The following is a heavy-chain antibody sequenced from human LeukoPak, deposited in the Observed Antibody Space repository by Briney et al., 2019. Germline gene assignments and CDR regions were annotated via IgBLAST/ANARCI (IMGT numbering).Heavy chain of an antibody. J-gene: IGHJ5*01. D-gene: IGHD6-19*01. Sequence: SETLSLTCTVSGVSISSYYWSWIRQPPGKGLEWIGYIYNSGSTNYNPSLKSRVTISVDTSKNQFSLKLSSVTAADTAVYYCASNPYSSGWFGYWGQGTLVTVSS. CDR3: ASNPYSSGWFGY. CDR2: IYNSGST. V-gene: IGHV4-59*08. CDR1: GVSISSYY.